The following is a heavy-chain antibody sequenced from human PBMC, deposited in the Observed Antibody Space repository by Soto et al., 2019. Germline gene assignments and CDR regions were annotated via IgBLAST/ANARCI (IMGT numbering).Heavy chain of an antibody. J-gene: IGHJ5*02. V-gene: IGHV1-2*02. D-gene: IGHD2-2*02. CDR2: INPNSGGT. Sequence: ASVKVSCKASGYTFTGYYMHWVRQAPGQGLEWMGWINPNSGGTNYAQKFQGRVTMTRDMSISTAYMELSRLRSDDTAVYYCARGSEYQLLYGNWFDPWGQGTLVTVSS. CDR1: GYTFTGYY. CDR3: ARGSEYQLLYGNWFDP.